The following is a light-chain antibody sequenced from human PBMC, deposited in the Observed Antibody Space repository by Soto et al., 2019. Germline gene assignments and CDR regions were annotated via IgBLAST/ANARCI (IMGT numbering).Light chain of an antibody. CDR1: QGISNY. CDR2: AAS. CDR3: QQYNSYWT. J-gene: IGKJ1*01. Sequence: DIQMTQSPSSVSASVGDRVTITCRASQGISNYLAWYQQKPGKVPKLLIYAASTLQSGVPSRFSGSGSGTDFTLTISSLQPDDFATYYCQQYNSYWTFGQGTKVDIK. V-gene: IGKV1-27*01.